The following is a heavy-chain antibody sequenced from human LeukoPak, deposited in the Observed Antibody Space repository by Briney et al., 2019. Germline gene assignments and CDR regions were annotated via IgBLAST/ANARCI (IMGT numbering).Heavy chain of an antibody. D-gene: IGHD2-2*01. V-gene: IGHV3-49*03. CDR3: TRDLGYCSSTSCYFEYYFDY. Sequence: GGPLRLSCTASGFTFGDYAMSWFRQAPGKGLEWVGFIRSKAYGGTTEYAASVKGRFTISRDDSKSIAYLQMNSLKTEDTAVYYCTRDLGYCSSTSCYFEYYFDYWGQGTLVTVSS. J-gene: IGHJ4*02. CDR2: IRSKAYGGTT. CDR1: GFTFGDYA.